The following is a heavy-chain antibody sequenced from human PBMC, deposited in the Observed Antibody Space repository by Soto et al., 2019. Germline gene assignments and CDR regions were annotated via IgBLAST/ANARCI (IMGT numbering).Heavy chain of an antibody. V-gene: IGHV4-59*01. CDR1: GASINSYF. D-gene: IGHD2-2*01. Sequence: QVQLQESGPGLVKPSETLSLTCTVSGASINSYFWTWIRQPPGKGLEWIGYISYSGSTDYNPSLKSRVTVSTDASKHQFLLKLTSVTAVDTAVYFCAGTPLQGLRPAGTFDFWGQGTLVTVSP. J-gene: IGHJ4*02. CDR2: ISYSGST. CDR3: AGTPLQGLRPAGTFDF.